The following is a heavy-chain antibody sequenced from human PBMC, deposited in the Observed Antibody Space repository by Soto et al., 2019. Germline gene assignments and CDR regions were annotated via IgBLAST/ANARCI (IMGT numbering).Heavy chain of an antibody. Sequence: ASANFSCNASGVILASCGLSWVRQAPGQGLEWMGWISAYNGNTNYAQKFQGRVTMTTDTSTSTAYVEVRSLSSDDTAVYYCAREARDYGHYHGMDVWGQGTTLTLSS. CDR2: ISAYNGNT. V-gene: IGHV1-18*01. D-gene: IGHD4-17*01. CDR1: GVILASCG. CDR3: AREARDYGHYHGMDV. J-gene: IGHJ6*02.